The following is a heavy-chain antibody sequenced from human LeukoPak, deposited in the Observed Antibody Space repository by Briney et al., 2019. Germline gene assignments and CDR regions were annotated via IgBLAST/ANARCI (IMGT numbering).Heavy chain of an antibody. CDR3: AKSDWFDP. Sequence: GGSLRLSCAASGFTLSGHWMHWFRQPPGKGLAWVSRNKYDGSESYYADSVKGRFTISKDNAKNTLYLQMNSLRVEDTAVYYCAKSDWFDPWGQGTLVTVSS. J-gene: IGHJ5*02. V-gene: IGHV3-74*01. CDR1: GFTLSGHW. CDR2: NKYDGSES.